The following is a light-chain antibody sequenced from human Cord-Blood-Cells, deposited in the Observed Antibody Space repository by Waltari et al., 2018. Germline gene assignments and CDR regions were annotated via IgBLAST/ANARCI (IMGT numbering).Light chain of an antibody. CDR2: EGS. CDR3: CSYAGSSTYV. CDR1: SSDVGSSNL. Sequence: QSALTQPASVSGSPGHALTISCTGTSSDVGSSNLVSWYQQHPGKAPKLMIYEGSKRPSGVSNRFSGSKSGNTASLTISGLQAEDEADYYCCSYAGSSTYVFGTGTKVTVL. V-gene: IGLV2-23*01. J-gene: IGLJ1*01.